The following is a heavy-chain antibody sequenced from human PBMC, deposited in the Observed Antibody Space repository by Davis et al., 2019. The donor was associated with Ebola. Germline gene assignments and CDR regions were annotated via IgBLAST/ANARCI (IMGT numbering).Heavy chain of an antibody. CDR3: APSSIAARPGYYYGMDV. Sequence: GESLKISCAASGFTFSGSAMHWVRQASGKGLEWVGRIRSKANSYATAYAASVEGRFTISRDDSKNTAYLQMNSLRAEDTAVYYCAPSSIAARPGYYYGMDVWGQGTTVTVSS. J-gene: IGHJ6*02. V-gene: IGHV3-73*01. CDR2: IRSKANSYAT. CDR1: GFTFSGSA. D-gene: IGHD6-6*01.